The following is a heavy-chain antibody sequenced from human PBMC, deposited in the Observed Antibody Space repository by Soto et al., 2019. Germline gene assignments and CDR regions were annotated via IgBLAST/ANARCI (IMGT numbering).Heavy chain of an antibody. Sequence: QVQLQQWGAGLLKPSETLSLTCAVYGGSFSGYYWSWIRQPPGKGLEWVGEINHSGSTNYNPSLQSLVTISVDTAKNQFSLKLSSVTAADTALYYCARGPRILTGYSAYYYYYYMDVWGKGTTVTVSS. D-gene: IGHD3-9*01. CDR2: INHSGST. CDR3: ARGPRILTGYSAYYYYYYMDV. J-gene: IGHJ6*03. V-gene: IGHV4-34*01. CDR1: GGSFSGYY.